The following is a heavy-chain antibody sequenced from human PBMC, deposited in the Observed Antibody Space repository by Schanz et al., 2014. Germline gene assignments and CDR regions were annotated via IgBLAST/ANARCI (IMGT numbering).Heavy chain of an antibody. D-gene: IGHD1-1*01. CDR2: VFPNGIT. Sequence: QVQLQESGPGLVKPSQTLSLTCTVSGGSIRSGTYYWSWIRQPAGKALEWVGRVFPNGITNYNPSLKSRVPKPLNTSKNQFSRTLTSLTAADTAVYYCARDTTWRLDLWGRGTLVTVSS. CDR3: ARDTTWRLDL. CDR1: GGSIRSGTYY. J-gene: IGHJ2*01. V-gene: IGHV4-61*02.